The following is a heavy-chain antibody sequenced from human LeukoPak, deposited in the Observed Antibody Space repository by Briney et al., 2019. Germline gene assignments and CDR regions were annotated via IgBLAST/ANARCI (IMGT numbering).Heavy chain of an antibody. D-gene: IGHD3-22*01. CDR1: GGTFSSYA. Sequence: ASVKVSCKASGGTFSSYAISWVRQAPGQGLKWMGRIIPILGIANYEQKFQGRVTITADKSTSTAYMELSSLRSEDTAVYYCARDLYYYDSSGYRDYWGQGTLVTVSS. CDR2: IIPILGIA. J-gene: IGHJ4*02. CDR3: ARDLYYYDSSGYRDY. V-gene: IGHV1-69*04.